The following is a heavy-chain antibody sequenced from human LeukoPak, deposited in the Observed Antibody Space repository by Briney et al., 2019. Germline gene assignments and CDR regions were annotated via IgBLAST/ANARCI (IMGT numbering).Heavy chain of an antibody. D-gene: IGHD2-21*01. V-gene: IGHV3-74*01. Sequence: GGSLRLSCAASGFTFSNYWMHWVRQAPGEALMWVSRIKSDGSSTTYADSVKGRFTISRDNAKNTLYLQMNSLRAEDTAVYYCSRDSLSSCGGECYSGLDVWGQGTTVTVSS. CDR1: GFTFSNYW. CDR2: IKSDGSST. J-gene: IGHJ6*02. CDR3: SRDSLSSCGGECYSGLDV.